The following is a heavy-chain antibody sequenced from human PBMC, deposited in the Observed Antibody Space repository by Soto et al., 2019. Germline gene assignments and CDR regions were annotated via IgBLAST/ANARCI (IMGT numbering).Heavy chain of an antibody. J-gene: IGHJ4*02. D-gene: IGHD3-22*01. CDR3: ARSLSYYYDSSGLYYFDY. V-gene: IGHV1-3*01. CDR2: INAGNGNT. CDR1: GYTFTSYA. Sequence: ASVKVSCKASGYTFTSYAMQWVRQAPGQRLEWMGWINAGNGNTKYSQKFQGRVTITRDTSASTAYMELSILRSEDTAVYYCARSLSYYYDSSGLYYFDYWGQGTLVTVSS.